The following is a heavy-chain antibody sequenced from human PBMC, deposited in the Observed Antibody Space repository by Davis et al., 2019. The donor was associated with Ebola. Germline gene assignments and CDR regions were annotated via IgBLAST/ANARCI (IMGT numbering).Heavy chain of an antibody. V-gene: IGHV6-1*01. J-gene: IGHJ5*01. CDR3: ARGNLPDYGGHSDS. CDR1: GDSVSSHSVA. D-gene: IGHD4-23*01. CDR2: TYYRSKWYN. Sequence: SQTLSLTCAISGDSVSSHSVAWNWIRQSPSRGLEWLGRTYYRSKWYNDYAVSVKSRITINPDTSKNQFSLKLTSVTAADTAVYYCARGNLPDYGGHSDSWGQGSLVTVSS.